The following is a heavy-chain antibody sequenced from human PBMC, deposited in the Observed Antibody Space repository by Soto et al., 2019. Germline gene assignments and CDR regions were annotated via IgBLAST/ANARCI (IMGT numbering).Heavy chain of an antibody. CDR2: ISWNSGSI. D-gene: IGHD3-10*01. CDR3: AKDLTSYYYYGMDV. Sequence: DVQLVESGGGLVQPGRSLRLSCAASGFTFDDYAMHWVRQAPGKGLEWVSGISWNSGSIGYADSVKGRFTISRDNAKNSLYLQMNSLRAEDTALYYCAKDLTSYYYYGMDVWGQGTTVTVSS. V-gene: IGHV3-9*01. J-gene: IGHJ6*02. CDR1: GFTFDDYA.